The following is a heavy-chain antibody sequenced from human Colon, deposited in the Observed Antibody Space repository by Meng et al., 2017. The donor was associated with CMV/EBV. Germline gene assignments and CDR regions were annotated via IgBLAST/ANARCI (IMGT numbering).Heavy chain of an antibody. CDR3: AAYCSSTSCFDTNRWGMFDY. CDR2: IYYSGST. D-gene: IGHD2-2*01. V-gene: IGHV4-39*07. J-gene: IGHJ4*02. CDR1: GGSISSSSYY. Sequence: SETLSLTCTVSGGSISSSSYYWGWIRQPPGKGLEWIGCIYYSGSTYYNPSLKSRVTISVDTAKNQFSLKLSSVTAADTAVYYCAAYCSSTSCFDTNRWGMFDYWGQGTLVTVSS.